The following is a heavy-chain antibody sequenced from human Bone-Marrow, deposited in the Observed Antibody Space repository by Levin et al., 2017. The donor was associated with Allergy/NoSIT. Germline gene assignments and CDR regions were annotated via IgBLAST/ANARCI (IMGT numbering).Heavy chain of an antibody. Sequence: GASVKVSCKASGYSFISFYIHWVRQAPGQGLEWMGMISPSGGSTSYAQRLQGRVTMTRDKSTSTVYMELSSLRSEDTALYYCARELEPSANYYYYYGMDVWGQGTTVTVSS. CDR3: ARELEPSANYYYYYGMDV. V-gene: IGHV1-46*04. CDR2: ISPSGGST. CDR1: GYSFISFY. D-gene: IGHD3-3*01. J-gene: IGHJ6*02.